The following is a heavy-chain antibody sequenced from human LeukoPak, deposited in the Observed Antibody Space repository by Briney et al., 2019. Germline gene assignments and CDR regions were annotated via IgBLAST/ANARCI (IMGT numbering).Heavy chain of an antibody. V-gene: IGHV4-4*02. J-gene: IGHJ5*02. Sequence: SETLSLTCAVSGGPISSSNWWGWVRQPPGTGLERIGEIYHSGSTNYNPSLKSRVTISVDKSKNQFSLKLSSATAADTAVYYCARVPYSSSWYGLFDPWGQGTLVTVSS. CDR3: ARVPYSSSWYGLFDP. CDR2: IYHSGST. CDR1: GGPISSSNW. D-gene: IGHD6-13*01.